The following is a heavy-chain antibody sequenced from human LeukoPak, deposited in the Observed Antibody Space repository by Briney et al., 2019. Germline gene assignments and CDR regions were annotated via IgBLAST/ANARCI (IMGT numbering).Heavy chain of an antibody. J-gene: IGHJ3*02. V-gene: IGHV3-7*01. CDR2: IKQAGSEN. CDR1: GFIFSSYW. CDR3: ARDATMVRGVIITNSDDDAFDI. Sequence: GGSLRLSCAASGFIFSSYWMTWVRQAPGKGLEWVANIKQAGSENSYVDSVKGRFTISRDNAKNSLYLQINSLRAEDTAVYYCARDATMVRGVIITNSDDDAFDIWGQGTMVTVSS. D-gene: IGHD3-10*01.